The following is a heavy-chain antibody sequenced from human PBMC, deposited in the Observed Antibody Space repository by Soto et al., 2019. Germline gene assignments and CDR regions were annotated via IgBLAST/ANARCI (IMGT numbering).Heavy chain of an antibody. CDR2: VFFSGST. J-gene: IGHJ4*02. D-gene: IGHD3-22*01. CDR1: GGSVSSDSYY. V-gene: IGHV4-61*01. Sequence: SETLSLTCSVSGGSVSSDSYYWSWIRQPPGQGLEWIGYVFFSGSTNYNPSLKSRVTISVDTSKNQFSLRLISVTAADTAVYYCARVSTYFFDSSGYYSSDYWGQGTMVTV. CDR3: ARVSTYFFDSSGYYSSDY.